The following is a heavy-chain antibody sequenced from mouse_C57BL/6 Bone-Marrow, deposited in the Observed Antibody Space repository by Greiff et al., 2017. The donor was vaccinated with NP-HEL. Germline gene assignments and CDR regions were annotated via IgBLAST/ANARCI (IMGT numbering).Heavy chain of an antibody. CDR1: GYTFTSYW. CDR2: IDPSDSYT. J-gene: IGHJ3*01. V-gene: IGHV1-59*01. D-gene: IGHD3-1*01. CDR3: ARSGDGGFAY. Sequence: QVQLQQSGAELVRPGTSVKLSCKASGYTFTSYWMHWVKQRPGQGLEWIGVIDPSDSYTNYNQKFKGKATLTVDTSSSTAYMQLSSLTSEDSAVYYGARSGDGGFAYWGQGTLVTVSA.